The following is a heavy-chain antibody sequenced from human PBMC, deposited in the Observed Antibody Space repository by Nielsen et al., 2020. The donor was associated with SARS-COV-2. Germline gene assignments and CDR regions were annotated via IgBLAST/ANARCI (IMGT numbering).Heavy chain of an antibody. Sequence: ASVKVSCKVSGYTLTELSMHWVRQAPGQGLEWMGWINPNSGGTNYAQKFQGWVTMTRDTSISTAYMELSRLRSDDTAVYYCARDDRRLRKGGMDVWGQGTTVTVSS. CDR2: INPNSGGT. D-gene: IGHD6-25*01. CDR3: ARDDRRLRKGGMDV. V-gene: IGHV1-2*04. CDR1: GYTLTELS. J-gene: IGHJ6*02.